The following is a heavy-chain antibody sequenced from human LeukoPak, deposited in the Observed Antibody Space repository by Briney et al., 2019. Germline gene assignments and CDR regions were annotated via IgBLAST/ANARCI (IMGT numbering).Heavy chain of an antibody. CDR2: INHSGST. CDR3: ARGGRYCSGGSCPKYYYYYMDV. V-gene: IGHV4-34*01. Sequence: SETQSLTCAVYGGSFSGYYWSWIRQPPGKGLEWIGEINHSGSTNYNPSLKSRVTISVDTSKNQFSLKLSSVTAADTAVYYCARGGRYCSGGSCPKYYYYYMDVWGKGTTVTVSS. CDR1: GGSFSGYY. J-gene: IGHJ6*03. D-gene: IGHD2-15*01.